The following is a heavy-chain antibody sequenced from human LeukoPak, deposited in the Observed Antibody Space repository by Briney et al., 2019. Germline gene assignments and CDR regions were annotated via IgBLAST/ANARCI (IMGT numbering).Heavy chain of an antibody. D-gene: IGHD3-22*01. CDR2: IYYSGST. CDR1: GGSISSGGYY. V-gene: IGHV4-31*03. Sequence: PSETLSLTCTVSGGSISSGGYYWSWICQHPGKGLEWIGYIYYSGSTYYNPSLKSRVTISVDTSKNQFSLKLSSVTAADTAVYYCARDPSGGSSGYYYYMDVWGKGTTVTVSS. CDR3: ARDPSGGSSGYYYYMDV. J-gene: IGHJ6*03.